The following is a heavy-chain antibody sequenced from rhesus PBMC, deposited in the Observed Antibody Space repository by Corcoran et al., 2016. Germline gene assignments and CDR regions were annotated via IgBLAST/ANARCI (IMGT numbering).Heavy chain of an antibody. CDR1: GGSISGGYG. D-gene: IGHD6-25*01. CDR2: IFVSIGST. Sequence: QVQLQESGPGLVKPSETLSLTCAVSGGSISGGYGWSWIRQPPGKGLEWIGHIFVSIGSTYYNPTLKSRVTISRDTSKNQFSLKLSSVTAADTAVYYCARQRTAAAGHDYWGQGVLVTVSS. CDR3: ARQRTAAAGHDY. J-gene: IGHJ4*01. V-gene: IGHV4S7*01.